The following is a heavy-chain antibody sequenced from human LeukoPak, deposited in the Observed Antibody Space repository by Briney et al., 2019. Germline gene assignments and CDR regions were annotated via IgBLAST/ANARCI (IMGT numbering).Heavy chain of an antibody. CDR1: GGSISSGDYY. V-gene: IGHV4-30-4*08. D-gene: IGHD1-26*01. CDR3: ARGRGSYYDAFDI. CDR2: IYYSGST. J-gene: IGHJ3*02. Sequence: SQTLSLTCTVSGGSISSGDYYWSWIRQPPGKGLEWIGYIYYSGSTYYNPSLKSRVTISVDTSKNQFSLKLSSVTAADTAVYYCARGRGSYYDAFDIWGQGTEVTVSS.